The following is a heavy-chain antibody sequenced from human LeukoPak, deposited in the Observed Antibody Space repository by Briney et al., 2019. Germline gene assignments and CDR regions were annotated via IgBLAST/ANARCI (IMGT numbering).Heavy chain of an antibody. CDR3: ASDSYSPEYFQH. V-gene: IGHV3-66*01. J-gene: IGHJ1*01. Sequence: GGSLRLSCAASEFSVSGNYMSWVRQAPGKGLEWVSVIYSGGSTFYADSVKGRFTISRDNSKNTLYLQMNSLRAEDTAVYYCASDSYSPEYFQHWGQGTLVTVSS. CDR1: EFSVSGNY. D-gene: IGHD2-15*01. CDR2: IYSGGST.